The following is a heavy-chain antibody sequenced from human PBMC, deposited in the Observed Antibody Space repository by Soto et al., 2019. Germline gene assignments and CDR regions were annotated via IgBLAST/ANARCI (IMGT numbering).Heavy chain of an antibody. CDR2: ISSSSSYI. D-gene: IGHD3-3*01. V-gene: IGHV3-21*01. Sequence: EVQLVESGGGLVKPGGSLRLSCAASGFTFRSYSMNWVRQAPGKGLEWVSSISSSSSYIYYADSVKGRFTITRDNAKNSLYLQMNSLRAEDTAVYYGASPFGVVKGGMHVWGQGTTVTVSS. J-gene: IGHJ6*02. CDR1: GFTFRSYS. CDR3: ASPFGVVKGGMHV.